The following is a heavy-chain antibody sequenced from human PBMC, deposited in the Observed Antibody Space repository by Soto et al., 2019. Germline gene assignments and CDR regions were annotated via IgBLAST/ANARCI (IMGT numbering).Heavy chain of an antibody. J-gene: IGHJ4*02. CDR2: ISNRGRST. CDR3: AKVALASYALWS. D-gene: IGHD3-3*01. CDR1: GLTFSSYA. V-gene: IGHV3-23*01. Sequence: GGSLRLSCAASGLTFSSYAMSWVRQAPGKGREWVSDISNRGRSTKYADSVKGRFTIARDNSKNTLYLQMNSLRAEDMAIYYCAKVALASYALWSWGQGTLVTVSS.